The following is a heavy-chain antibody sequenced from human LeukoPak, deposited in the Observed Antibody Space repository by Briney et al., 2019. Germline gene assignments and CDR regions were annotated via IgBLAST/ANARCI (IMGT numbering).Heavy chain of an antibody. D-gene: IGHD3-22*01. CDR1: GGSFSGYY. Sequence: PSETLSLTCAVYGGSFSGYYWSWIRQPPGKGLEWIGEINHSGSTNYNPSLKSRVTISVDTSKNQFSLKLSSVTAADTAVYYYAKRYYDSSGYYYRYYYYYMDVWGKGTTVTVSS. J-gene: IGHJ6*03. V-gene: IGHV4-34*01. CDR3: AKRYYDSSGYYYRYYYYYMDV. CDR2: INHSGST.